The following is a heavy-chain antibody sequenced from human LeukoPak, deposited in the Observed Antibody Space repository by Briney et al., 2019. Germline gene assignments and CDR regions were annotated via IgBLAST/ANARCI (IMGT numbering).Heavy chain of an antibody. J-gene: IGHJ5*02. CDR1: GHTFTGYY. Sequence: ASVKVSCKASGHTFTGYYMHWVRQAPGQGLEWMGWINPNSGGTNYAQKFQGRVTMTRDTSISTAYMELSRLRSDDTAVYYCASITYCSSTSCYSPFDPWGQGTLVTVSS. D-gene: IGHD2-2*01. V-gene: IGHV1-2*02. CDR3: ASITYCSSTSCYSPFDP. CDR2: INPNSGGT.